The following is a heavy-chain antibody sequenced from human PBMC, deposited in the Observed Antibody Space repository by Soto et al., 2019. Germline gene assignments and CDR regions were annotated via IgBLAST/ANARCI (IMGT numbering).Heavy chain of an antibody. CDR2: IYYSGST. Sequence: SETLSLTCTVSGGSISSYYWSWIRQPPGKGLKWIGYIYYSGSTNYNPSLKSRVTTSVDTSKNQFSLKLSSVTAADTAVYYCARHRYCSGGSCYSGYYYYMDVWGKGTTVTVSS. D-gene: IGHD2-15*01. CDR1: GGSISSYY. V-gene: IGHV4-59*08. J-gene: IGHJ6*03. CDR3: ARHRYCSGGSCYSGYYYYMDV.